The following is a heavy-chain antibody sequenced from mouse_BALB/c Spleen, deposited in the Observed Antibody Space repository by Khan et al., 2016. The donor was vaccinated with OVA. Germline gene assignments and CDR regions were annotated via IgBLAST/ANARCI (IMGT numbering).Heavy chain of an antibody. D-gene: IGHD3-2*02. CDR1: GYIFTSYW. J-gene: IGHJ2*01. V-gene: IGHV1S132*01. CDR2: IYPGTDNS. Sequence: QVQLQQSGAELVRPGASVKLSCKTSGYIFTSYWIHWVKQRSGQGLEWIARIYPGTDNSYYNEKFKDKATLTADKSSSTAYMQLSSLKSEDSDVYFCARKEAFYHVDHGGQGTTLTVSS. CDR3: ARKEAFYHVDH.